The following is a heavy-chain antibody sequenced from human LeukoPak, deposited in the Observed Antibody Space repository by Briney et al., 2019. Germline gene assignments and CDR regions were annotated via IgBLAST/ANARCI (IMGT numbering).Heavy chain of an antibody. J-gene: IGHJ4*02. CDR3: ARTPRGYDSSGYYSLYYFDY. CDR2: IYTSGST. D-gene: IGHD3-22*01. V-gene: IGHV4-61*02. CDR1: GGSIGSSSYY. Sequence: SETLSLTCTVSGGSIGSSSYYWGWIRQPAGKGLEWIGRIYTSGSTNYNPSLKSRVTMSVDTSKNQFSLKLSSVTAADTAVYYCARTPRGYDSSGYYSLYYFDYWGQGTLVTVSS.